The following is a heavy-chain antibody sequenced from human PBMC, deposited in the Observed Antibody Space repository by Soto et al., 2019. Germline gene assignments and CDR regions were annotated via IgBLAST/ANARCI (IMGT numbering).Heavy chain of an antibody. J-gene: IGHJ4*02. Sequence: GGSLRLSCAASGFTFSSYGMHWVRQAPGKGLEWVAVIWYDGSNKYYADSVKGRFTISRDNSKNTLYLQMNSLRAEDTAVYYCARDYSSGGEPKWLPPTYWGQGTLVTVSS. CDR2: IWYDGSNK. CDR1: GFTFSSYG. V-gene: IGHV3-33*01. CDR3: ARDYSSGGEPKWLPPTY. D-gene: IGHD6-19*01.